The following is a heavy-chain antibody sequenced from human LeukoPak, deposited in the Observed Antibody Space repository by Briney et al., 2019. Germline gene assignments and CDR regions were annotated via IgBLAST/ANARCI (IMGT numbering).Heavy chain of an antibody. J-gene: IGHJ4*02. V-gene: IGHV3-74*01. CDR2: SNSDGSST. D-gene: IGHD1-20*01. CDR3: ARASNWKYDY. CDR1: GFTFTTYW. Sequence: GGSLRLSCAASGFTFTTYWMHWVRQAPGKGLVWVSRSNSDGSSTSYADSVKGRFTISRDNAKNTLYLQMNSLRAEDTAVYYCARASNWKYDYWGQGTLVTVSP.